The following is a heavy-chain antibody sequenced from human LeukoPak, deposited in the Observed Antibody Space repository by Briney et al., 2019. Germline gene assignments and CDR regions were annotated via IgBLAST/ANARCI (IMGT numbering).Heavy chain of an antibody. CDR3: ARDGASYYWDHRVDP. Sequence: PSETLSLTCTVSGGSISSGSYYWGWIRQPPGKGLEWIGSIYYSGSTYYNPSLKSRVTISVDTSKNQFSLKLSSVTAADTAVYYCARDGASYYWDHRVDPWGQGTLVTVSS. J-gene: IGHJ5*02. CDR1: GGSISSGSYY. D-gene: IGHD3-22*01. V-gene: IGHV4-39*07. CDR2: IYYSGST.